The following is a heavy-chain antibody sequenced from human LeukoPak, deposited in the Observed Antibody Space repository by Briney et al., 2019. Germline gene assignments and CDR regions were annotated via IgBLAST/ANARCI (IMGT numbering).Heavy chain of an antibody. V-gene: IGHV4-31*03. CDR3: ARDSSGYNQFDY. CDR1: NGSINSGGYY. D-gene: IGHD3-22*01. CDR2: IYYSGST. Sequence: PSQTLSLTCTVSNGSINSGGYYWSWLRQHPGKGLEWIGYIYYSGSTYYNPSLKSRVIISVDTSKNQFSLRLSSLTAADTAVYYCARDSSGYNQFDYWGQGTLVTVSS. J-gene: IGHJ4*02.